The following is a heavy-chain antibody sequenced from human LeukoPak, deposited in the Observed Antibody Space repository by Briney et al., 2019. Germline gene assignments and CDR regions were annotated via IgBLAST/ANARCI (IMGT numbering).Heavy chain of an antibody. CDR3: ARDEFGPLAF. V-gene: IGHV3-7*05. Sequence: PGGSLRLSCVVSGLTFSNCRMTWVRQAPGRGLEWVANIKEDGTETYYVGSVKGRFTISRDNAKNSLYLQMNSLRAEDTALYYCARDEFGPLAFWGRGTLVTVSS. D-gene: IGHD3/OR15-3a*01. CDR1: GLTFSNCR. CDR2: IKEDGTET. J-gene: IGHJ4*02.